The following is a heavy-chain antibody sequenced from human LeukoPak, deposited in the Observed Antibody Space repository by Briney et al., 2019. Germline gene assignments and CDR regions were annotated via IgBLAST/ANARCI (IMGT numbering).Heavy chain of an antibody. CDR1: GFTFSSYG. D-gene: IGHD1-1*01. CDR3: ARDYCGTTSGCYYYYGMDV. CDR2: IWYDGSNK. Sequence: GGSLRLSCAASGFTFSSYGMHWVRQAPGKGLEWVAVIWYDGSNKYYADSVKGRFTISRDNSKNTLYLQMNSLRAEDTAVNYCARDYCGTTSGCYYYYGMDVWGQGTTVTVSS. V-gene: IGHV3-33*01. J-gene: IGHJ6*02.